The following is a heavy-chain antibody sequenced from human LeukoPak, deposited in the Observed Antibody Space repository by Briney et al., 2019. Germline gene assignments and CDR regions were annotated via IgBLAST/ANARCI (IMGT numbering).Heavy chain of an antibody. CDR2: INPNSGRT. D-gene: IGHD2-15*01. CDR3: ARAVVGWPVGY. J-gene: IGHJ4*02. CDR1: GYIFAAYY. V-gene: IGHV1-2*02. Sequence: ASVNVSCKTSGYIFAAYYLNWVRQAPGQGLEWLGWINPNSGRTKYAQKFQDRVTMTRDTSISTAYMELSRLRSDDTAVYYCARAVVGWPVGYWGQGTLVTVSS.